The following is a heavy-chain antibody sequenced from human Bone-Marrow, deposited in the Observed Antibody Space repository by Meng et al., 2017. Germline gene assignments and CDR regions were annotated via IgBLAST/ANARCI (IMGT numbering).Heavy chain of an antibody. CDR3: SKGIRRFGWINY. Sequence: QGHLGQAGAEVKKPGASVKVSCKVSGYALTECYMNWVRQAPGKGLEWMGGLDPEDGDTIYAQKFQGRVTMTEDTSTNTDYMELSRLRSVDTAEKYGSKGIRRFGWINYWGQGTLVTVSS. J-gene: IGHJ4*02. CDR2: LDPEDGDT. V-gene: IGHV1-24*01. CDR1: GYALTECY. D-gene: IGHD3-16*01.